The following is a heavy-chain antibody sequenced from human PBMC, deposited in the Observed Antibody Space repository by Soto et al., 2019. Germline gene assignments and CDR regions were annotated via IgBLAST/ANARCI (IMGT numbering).Heavy chain of an antibody. D-gene: IGHD3-16*01. V-gene: IGHV1-2*02. CDR2: INPNVGGT. Sequence: ASVKVSCKASGYTFTDYYVHWVRQAPGQGLEWMGWINPNVGGTNYARKFQGRVTMTRDTSISTVYMKLTRLSPDDTAIYYCARGGREVPRIPYDTWGQGTRVTVSS. J-gene: IGHJ5*02. CDR1: GYTFTDYY. CDR3: ARGGREVPRIPYDT.